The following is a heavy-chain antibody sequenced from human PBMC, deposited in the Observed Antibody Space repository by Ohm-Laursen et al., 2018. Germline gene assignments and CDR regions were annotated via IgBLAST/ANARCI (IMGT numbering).Heavy chain of an antibody. CDR1: GFTVGDSY. CDR2: IFAGGRT. Sequence: SLRLSCSASGFTVGDSYMSWVRQAPGKGLEWVSVIFAGGRTYYADSVKGRFTISRDNSKNTLYLQMNSLRAEDTAVYYCARDGGRLTTIRWYFDLWGRGTLVTVSS. J-gene: IGHJ2*01. V-gene: IGHV3-53*01. D-gene: IGHD5-24*01. CDR3: ARDGGRLTTIRWYFDL.